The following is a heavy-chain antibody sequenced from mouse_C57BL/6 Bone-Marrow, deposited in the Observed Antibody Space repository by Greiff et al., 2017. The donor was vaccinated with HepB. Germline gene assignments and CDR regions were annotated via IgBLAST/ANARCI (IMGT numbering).Heavy chain of an antibody. V-gene: IGHV10-1*01. CDR1: GFSFNTYA. J-gene: IGHJ1*03. CDR3: VRQGYYGSQGDWYFDV. Sequence: EVKLMESGGGLVQPKGSLKPSCAASGFSFNTYAMNWVRQAPGKGLEWVARIRSKSNNYATYYADSVKDRFTISRDDSESMLYLQMNNLKTEDTAMYYCVRQGYYGSQGDWYFDVWGTGTTVTVSS. D-gene: IGHD1-1*01. CDR2: IRSKSNNYAT.